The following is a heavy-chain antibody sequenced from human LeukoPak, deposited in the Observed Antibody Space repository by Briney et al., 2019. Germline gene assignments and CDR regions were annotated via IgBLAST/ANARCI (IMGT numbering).Heavy chain of an antibody. V-gene: IGHV4-39*01. CDR2: IYHSDST. D-gene: IGHD3-10*01. Sequence: SETLSLTCTVSGGSISSSSYYWGWIRQPPGKGLEWIGSIYHSDSTYYNPSLKSRVTISVDTSKNQFSLKLSSVTAADTAVYYCARHGSGSGSTAPWYFDLWGRGTLVTVSS. CDR3: ARHGSGSGSTAPWYFDL. CDR1: GGSISSSSYY. J-gene: IGHJ2*01.